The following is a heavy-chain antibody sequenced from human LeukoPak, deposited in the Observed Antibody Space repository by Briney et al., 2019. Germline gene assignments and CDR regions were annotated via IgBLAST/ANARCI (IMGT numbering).Heavy chain of an antibody. J-gene: IGHJ4*02. CDR1: GGTFSSYA. CDR3: NSYGHEYYFDY. Sequence: SVKVSCKASGGTFSSYAISWVRQAPGQGLEWMGGIIPIFGTANYAQKFQGRVTITADESTSTAYMELSSLRSEDTAVYYCNSYGHEYYFDYWGQGTLVTVSS. V-gene: IGHV1-69*01. CDR2: IIPIFGTA. D-gene: IGHD5-18*01.